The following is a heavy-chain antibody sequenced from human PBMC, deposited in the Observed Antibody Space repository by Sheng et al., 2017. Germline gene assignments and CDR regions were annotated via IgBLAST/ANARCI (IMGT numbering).Heavy chain of an antibody. Sequence: QVQLQQWGAGLLKPSETLSLTCAVYGGSFSGYYWSWIRQPPGKGLEWIGEINHSGSTNYNPSLKSRVTISVDTSKNQFSLKLSSVTAADTAVYYCARLGAVAGWGGGYFDYWGQGTLVTVSS. D-gene: IGHD6-19*01. CDR1: GGSFSGYY. CDR2: INHSGST. J-gene: IGHJ4*02. CDR3: ARLGAVAGWGGGYFDY. V-gene: IGHV4-34*01.